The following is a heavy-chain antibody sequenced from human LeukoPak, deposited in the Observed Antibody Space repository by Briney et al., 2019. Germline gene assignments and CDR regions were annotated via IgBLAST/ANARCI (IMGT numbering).Heavy chain of an antibody. CDR2: ISYDGSNK. J-gene: IGHJ4*02. CDR1: GFTFSSYA. CDR3: ARSSYYYDSSGYYSPDY. V-gene: IGHV3-30*09. D-gene: IGHD3-22*01. Sequence: GGSLRLSCAAAGFTFSSYAMHWVRQAPGKGLECVAVISYDGSNKYYADSVKGRFAISRDNSKNTLYLQMNSLRAEDTAVYYCARSSYYYDSSGYYSPDYWGQGTLVTVSS.